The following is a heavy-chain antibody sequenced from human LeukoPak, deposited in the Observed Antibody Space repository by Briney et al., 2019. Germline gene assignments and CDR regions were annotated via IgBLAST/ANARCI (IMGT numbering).Heavy chain of an antibody. CDR2: IYYSGST. CDR1: SGTISSYY. CDR3: ARGDGSAWLHFDF. D-gene: IGHD6-19*01. J-gene: IGHJ4*02. V-gene: IGHV4-59*01. Sequence: SETLSLTCSVSSGTISSYYWHWIRQPPGKGLEWIGYIYYSGSTNYNPSLKSRVIMSMDTSKEQFSLKLTSVTAADTAVYYCARGDGSAWLHFDFWGQGTLVTVSS.